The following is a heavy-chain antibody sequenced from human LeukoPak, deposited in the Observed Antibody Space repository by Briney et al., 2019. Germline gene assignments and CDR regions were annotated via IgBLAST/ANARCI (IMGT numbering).Heavy chain of an antibody. CDR3: AKRGADYYFDY. V-gene: IGHV3-23*01. CDR1: GFTFTTYA. J-gene: IGHJ4*02. D-gene: IGHD3-10*01. CDR2: ISADGGST. Sequence: GGSLRLSCAASGFTFTTYAMGWVRQAPGKGREWVSLISADGGSTFYADSVEGRFTISRDTSKNSLHLQMISLRAEDTAVYYCAKRGADYYFDYWGQGALVSVSS.